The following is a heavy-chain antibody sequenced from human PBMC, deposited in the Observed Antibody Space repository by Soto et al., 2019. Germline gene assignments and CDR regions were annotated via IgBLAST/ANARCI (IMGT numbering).Heavy chain of an antibody. CDR2: IYYSGST. J-gene: IGHJ2*01. CDR3: ARHERLDWYCDL. V-gene: IGHV4-39*01. Sequence: SETLSLTCTVSGGSISSSSYYWGWIRQPPGKGLEWIGSIYYSGSTYYNPSLKSRVTISVDTTKNQFSLKLSSVTAADTAVYYCARHERLDWYCDLWGRGTLVTVSS. D-gene: IGHD1-1*01. CDR1: GGSISSSSYY.